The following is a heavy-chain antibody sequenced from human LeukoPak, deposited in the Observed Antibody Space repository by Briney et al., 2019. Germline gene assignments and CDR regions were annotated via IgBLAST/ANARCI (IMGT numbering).Heavy chain of an antibody. CDR2: ISGAGGTT. CDR3: ARDPNGDYIGAFEI. V-gene: IGHV3-23*01. J-gene: IGHJ3*02. CDR1: GFTFSSYA. Sequence: GGSLRLSCAASGFTFSSYAMSWVRQAPGKGLGWVSAISGAGGTTLYADPVKGRFTISRDNSKNTLYLQMTSLRVEDTAVYYCARDPNGDYIGAFEIWGQGTMVTVSS. D-gene: IGHD4-17*01.